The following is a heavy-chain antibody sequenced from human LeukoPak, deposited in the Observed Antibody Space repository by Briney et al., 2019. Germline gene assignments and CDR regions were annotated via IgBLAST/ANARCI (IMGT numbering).Heavy chain of an antibody. CDR1: GFTFDDYA. V-gene: IGHV3-9*01. D-gene: IGHD6-13*01. J-gene: IGHJ4*02. CDR2: ISWNSGSI. CDR3: AKDIAGYSSSWYFGYFDY. Sequence: GGSLRLSCAASGFTFDDYAMHWVRQAPGKSLEWVSGISWNSGSIGYADSVKGRFTISRDNAKNSLYLQMNSLRAEDTALYYCAKDIAGYSSSWYFGYFDYWGQGTLVTVSS.